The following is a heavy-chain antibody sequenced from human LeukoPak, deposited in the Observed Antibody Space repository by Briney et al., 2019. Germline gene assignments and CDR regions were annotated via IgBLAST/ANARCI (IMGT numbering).Heavy chain of an antibody. D-gene: IGHD3-10*01. CDR2: ISTFNGHT. CDR1: GYMFRNYG. CDR3: ARGPGYYVSGSYYKPYYYMDV. J-gene: IGHJ6*03. Sequence: ASVKVSCKTSGYMFRNYGITWVRQAPGQGLEWMGWISTFNGHTKYTQSLRDRVTMTTDTSTSTIYMELRSLRSEDTAVYYCARGPGYYVSGSYYKPYYYMDVWGKGTTVTVSS. V-gene: IGHV1-18*01.